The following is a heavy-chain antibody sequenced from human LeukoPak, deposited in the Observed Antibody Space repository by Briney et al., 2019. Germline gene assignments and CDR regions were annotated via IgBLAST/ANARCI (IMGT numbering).Heavy chain of an antibody. J-gene: IGHJ4*02. D-gene: IGHD3-10*01. CDR2: ISSSSSYI. V-gene: IGHV3-21*01. CDR3: AREEWFGELLGDY. Sequence: NPGGSLRLSCAASGFTFSSYAMSWVRQAPGKGLEWVSSISSSSSYIYYADSVKGRFTISRDNAKNSLYLQMNSLRAEDTAVYYCAREEWFGELLGDYWGQGTLVTVSS. CDR1: GFTFSSYA.